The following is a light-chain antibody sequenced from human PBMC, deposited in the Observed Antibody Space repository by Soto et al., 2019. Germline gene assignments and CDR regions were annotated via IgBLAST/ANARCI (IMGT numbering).Light chain of an antibody. CDR2: GAS. CDR3: HQYNFWPS. J-gene: IGKJ5*01. CDR1: QSVTSN. V-gene: IGKV3-15*01. Sequence: EIVMTQSPATLSVSPGERATLSCRASQSVTSNLAWYQQKPGQAPRLLIYGASTRATGIPARFSGSGSGTEFTLSISSLQSEDFAVYYYHQYNFWPSFGQGTRLEIK.